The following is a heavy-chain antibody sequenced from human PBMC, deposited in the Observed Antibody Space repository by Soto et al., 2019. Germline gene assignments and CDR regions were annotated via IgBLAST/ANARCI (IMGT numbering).Heavy chain of an antibody. D-gene: IGHD3-16*01. CDR3: ARDGGSGTPFDN. CDR1: GFTFSAYW. J-gene: IGHJ4*02. CDR2: IDNDGRTT. V-gene: IGHV3-74*01. Sequence: EVQLVESGGGLVQPGGSLRLSCAASGFTFSAYWMHWVRQVPGKGLVWVSRIDNDGRTTRYADSVMGRFTISRDNARNTLYLQLTSPRAEDTAIYYCARDGGSGTPFDNWGQGALVTVSS.